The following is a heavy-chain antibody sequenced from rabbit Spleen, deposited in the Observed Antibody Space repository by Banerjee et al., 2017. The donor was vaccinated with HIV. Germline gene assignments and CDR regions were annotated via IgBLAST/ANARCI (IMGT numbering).Heavy chain of an antibody. CDR2: IYGGSSGST. CDR3: ARDLVAVIGWNFNL. V-gene: IGHV1S45*01. D-gene: IGHD1-1*01. J-gene: IGHJ4*01. CDR1: GVSLNDKDV. Sequence: QEQLEESGGGLVKPEGSLTLTCKASGVSLNDKDVMCWVRQAPGKGLEWIACIYGGSSGSTYYASWAKGRLTISKTSSTTVTLQMTRLTAADTATYFCARDLVAVIGWNFNLWVPGTLVTVS.